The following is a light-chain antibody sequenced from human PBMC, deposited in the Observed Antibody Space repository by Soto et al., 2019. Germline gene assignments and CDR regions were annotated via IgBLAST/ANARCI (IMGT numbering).Light chain of an antibody. CDR1: SSDVGGYNY. CDR3: SSYAGSNKLV. V-gene: IGLV2-8*01. CDR2: EVS. Sequence: QSVLTQPPSASGSPGQSVTISCTGTSSDVGGYNYVSWYQQHPGKAPKLMIYEVSKRPSGVPDRFSGSKSGNTASLTVSGLQAEDEADYYCSSYAGSNKLVFGGGTKVIVL. J-gene: IGLJ2*01.